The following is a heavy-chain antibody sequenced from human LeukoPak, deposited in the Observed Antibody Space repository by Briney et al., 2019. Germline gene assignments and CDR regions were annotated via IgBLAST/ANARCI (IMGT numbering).Heavy chain of an antibody. D-gene: IGHD1-26*01. V-gene: IGHV3-74*01. CDR2: INTDGKRT. CDR1: RFTVSSYW. Sequence: GGSLRLSCAASRFTVSSYWMHWVRQAPGKGLVWVSRINTDGKRTTYADSVKGRFTISRDNSKNTLYLQMNSLRAEDTAVYYCALEEWELLPRPYYFDYWGQGTLVTVSS. CDR3: ALEEWELLPRPYYFDY. J-gene: IGHJ4*02.